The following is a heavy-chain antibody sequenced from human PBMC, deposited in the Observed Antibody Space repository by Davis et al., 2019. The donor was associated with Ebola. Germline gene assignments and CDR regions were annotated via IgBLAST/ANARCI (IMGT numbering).Heavy chain of an antibody. CDR1: GYTFTSYA. J-gene: IGHJ3*01. CDR3: VRGDAFGVVLNDPFRI. Sequence: AASVKVSCKASGYTFTSYAMHWVRQAPGQRLEWMGWINAGNGNTKYSQKFQARVTMTRDNSMNTAYMELSSLTSDDTAIYYCVRGDAFGVVLNDPFRIWGQGTMVTVSS. V-gene: IGHV1-3*01. CDR2: INAGNGNT. D-gene: IGHD3-3*01.